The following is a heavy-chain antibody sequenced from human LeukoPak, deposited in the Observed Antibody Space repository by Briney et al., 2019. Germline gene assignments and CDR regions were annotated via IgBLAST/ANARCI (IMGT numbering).Heavy chain of an antibody. Sequence: SVKVSCKASGGTFSSYAISWVRQAPGQGLEWMGGIIPIFGTANYAQKFQGRVTITADESTSTAYMELSSLRSEDTAVYYCARGPVTTSDYYYYYGMDVWGQGTTVTVSS. CDR2: IIPIFGTA. D-gene: IGHD4-11*01. CDR1: GGTFSSYA. J-gene: IGHJ6*02. V-gene: IGHV1-69*13. CDR3: ARGPVTTSDYYYYYGMDV.